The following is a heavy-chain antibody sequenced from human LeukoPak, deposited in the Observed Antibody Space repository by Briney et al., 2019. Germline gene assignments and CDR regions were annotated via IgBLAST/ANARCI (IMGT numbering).Heavy chain of an antibody. D-gene: IGHD2-8*01. CDR2: INPNSGGT. CDR3: ARERYCTNGVCLVY. V-gene: IGHV1-2*02. J-gene: IGHJ4*02. CDR1: GYTFTGYY. Sequence: GASVTVSCKASGYTFTGYYTHWVRQAPGQGLEWMGWINPNSGGTNYAQKFQGRVTMTRDTSISTAYMELSRLRSDDTAVYYCARERYCTNGVCLVYWGQGTLVTVSS.